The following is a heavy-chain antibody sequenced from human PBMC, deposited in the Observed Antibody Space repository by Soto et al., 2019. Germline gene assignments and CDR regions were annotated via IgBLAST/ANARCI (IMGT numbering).Heavy chain of an antibody. Sequence: GASVKVSCKASGGTFSSYAISWVRQAPGQGLEWMGGIIPIFGTANYAQKFQGRVTITADESTSTAYMELSSLRSEDTAVYYCARTRVVAATYDAFDIWGQGTMVTVSS. CDR3: ARTRVVAATYDAFDI. CDR2: IIPIFGTA. V-gene: IGHV1-69*13. CDR1: GGTFSSYA. D-gene: IGHD2-15*01. J-gene: IGHJ3*02.